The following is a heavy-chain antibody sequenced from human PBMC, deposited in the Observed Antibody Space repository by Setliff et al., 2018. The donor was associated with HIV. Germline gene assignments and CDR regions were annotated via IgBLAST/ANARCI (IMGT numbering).Heavy chain of an antibody. V-gene: IGHV3-23*01. CDR2: ISGSGGST. J-gene: IGHJ6*02. CDR3: ARESGGIAALVHYYGMDV. CDR1: GFTFSSYA. D-gene: IGHD6-13*01. Sequence: PGGSLRLSCAASGFTFSSYAMSWVRQAPGKGLEWVSAISGSGGSTYYADSVKGRFTISRDNSKNTLYLQMNSLRAEDTAVYYCARESGGIAALVHYYGMDVWGQGTTVTVSS.